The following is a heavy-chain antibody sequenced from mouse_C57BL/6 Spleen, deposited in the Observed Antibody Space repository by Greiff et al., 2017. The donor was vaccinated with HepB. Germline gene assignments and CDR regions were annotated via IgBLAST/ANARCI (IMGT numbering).Heavy chain of an antibody. J-gene: IGHJ4*01. CDR3: ARVYYYSSSHYYAMDY. V-gene: IGHV1-78*01. CDR1: GYTFTDHT. Sequence: QVQLQESDAELVKPGASVKISCKVSGYTFTDHTIHWMKQRPEQGLEWIGYIYPRDGSTKYNEKFKGKATLTADKSSSTAYMQLNSLTSEDSAVYFCARVYYYSSSHYYAMDYWGQGTSVTVSS. D-gene: IGHD1-1*01. CDR2: IYPRDGST.